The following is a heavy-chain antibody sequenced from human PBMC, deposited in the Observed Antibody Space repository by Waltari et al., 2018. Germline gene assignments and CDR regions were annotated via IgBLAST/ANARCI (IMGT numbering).Heavy chain of an antibody. CDR1: GFPFSSYS. J-gene: IGHJ4*02. D-gene: IGHD5-12*01. Sequence: EVQLVESGGGLVKPGGSLRLSCAASGFPFSSYSMNWVRQAPGKGLEWVSSIRSSSSYIYYADSVKGRFTISRDNAKNSLYLQMNSLRAEDTAVYYCARDGEGYRYYFDYWGQGTLVTVSS. CDR2: IRSSSSYI. V-gene: IGHV3-21*01. CDR3: ARDGEGYRYYFDY.